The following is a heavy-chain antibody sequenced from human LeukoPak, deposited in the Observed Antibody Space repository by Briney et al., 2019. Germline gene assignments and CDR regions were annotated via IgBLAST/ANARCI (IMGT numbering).Heavy chain of an antibody. CDR3: ARERGIAVAGASDY. J-gene: IGHJ4*02. V-gene: IGHV3-7*01. CDR2: IKQDGSET. CDR1: GFSFSSYS. D-gene: IGHD6-19*01. Sequence: SGGSLRLSCAVSGFSFSSYSMTWVRQAPGKGLEWMANIKQDGSETYYVDSVKGRFAISRDNAKNSLFLQMNSLRAEDTAVYYCARERGIAVAGASDYWGQGTLVTVSS.